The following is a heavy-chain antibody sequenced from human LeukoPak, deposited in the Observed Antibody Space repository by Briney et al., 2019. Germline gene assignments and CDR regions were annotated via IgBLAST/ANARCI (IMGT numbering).Heavy chain of an antibody. Sequence: PGESLRLSCAASGFAFDIHAMHWVRQAPGKGLEWVSLITWDGNSYYADSVKGRFTISRDNSRNSLYLQMNSLKTEDTAFYYCTKDSDILTAHFDYWGQGTLVTVSS. CDR1: GFAFDIHA. D-gene: IGHD3-9*01. J-gene: IGHJ4*02. CDR2: ITWDGNS. CDR3: TKDSDILTAHFDY. V-gene: IGHV3-43D*03.